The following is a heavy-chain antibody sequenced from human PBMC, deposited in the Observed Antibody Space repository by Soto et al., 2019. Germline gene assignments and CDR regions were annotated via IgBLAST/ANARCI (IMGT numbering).Heavy chain of an antibody. V-gene: IGHV3-11*01. Sequence: QVQLVESGGGLVKPGGSLRLSCAASGFTFSDYYMNWLRQAPGKGLKWLSYISSSGSTLYDAGSVKGRFPSSRDNAKNSLYLQMNSLTAEHTAVYYCAKGGRVNSTYFDYWGHGTLDTAST. CDR1: GFTFSDYY. J-gene: IGHJ4*01. CDR2: ISSSGSTL. CDR3: AKGGRVNSTYFDY. D-gene: IGHD1-7*01.